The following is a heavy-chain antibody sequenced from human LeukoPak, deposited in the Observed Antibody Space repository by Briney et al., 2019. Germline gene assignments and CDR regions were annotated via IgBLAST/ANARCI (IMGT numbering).Heavy chain of an antibody. J-gene: IGHJ4*02. CDR1: GFTFSSYW. CDR3: ARDRFGRPYDSSGLDY. CDR2: INRDRSST. Sequence: GASLILSYAASGFTFSSYWMHWVRQAARKGLVWVSRINRDRSSTSYADYVKGRFTIARDNAKNTMYLQMNSLRAEDTAVYYCARDRFGRPYDSSGLDYWGQGTLVTVSS. V-gene: IGHV3-74*01. D-gene: IGHD3-22*01.